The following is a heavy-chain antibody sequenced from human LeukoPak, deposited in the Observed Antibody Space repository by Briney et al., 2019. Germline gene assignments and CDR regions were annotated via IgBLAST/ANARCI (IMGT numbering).Heavy chain of an antibody. CDR1: GGSISSSSYY. D-gene: IGHD6-19*01. V-gene: IGHV4-39*07. J-gene: IGHJ5*02. CDR2: INHSGST. Sequence: SETLSLTCTVSGGSISSSSYYWGWIRQPPGKGLEWIGEINHSGSTNHNPSLKSRVTISVDTSKNQFSLKLSSVTAADTAVYYCARGIAVAGTPMNPWGQGTLVTVSS. CDR3: ARGIAVAGTPMNP.